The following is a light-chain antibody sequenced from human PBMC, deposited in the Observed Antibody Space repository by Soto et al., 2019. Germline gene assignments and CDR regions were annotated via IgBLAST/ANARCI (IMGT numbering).Light chain of an antibody. Sequence: QSALTQPASVSGSPGQSITISCTGTSGDIGGYNYVSWYQQHPGKAPKLLISEVTNRPSGVSNRFSGSKSGNTASLTISGLQAEDEADYYCSAYTSIKEVFGGGTKLTVL. CDR2: EVT. J-gene: IGLJ2*01. V-gene: IGLV2-14*01. CDR3: SAYTSIKEV. CDR1: SGDIGGYNY.